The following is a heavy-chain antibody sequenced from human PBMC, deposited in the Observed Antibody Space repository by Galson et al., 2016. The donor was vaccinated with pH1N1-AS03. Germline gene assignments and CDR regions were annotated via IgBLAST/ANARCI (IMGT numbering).Heavy chain of an antibody. Sequence: SVKVSCKASGYTFTSHVVDWVRQAPGQSLEWMGWINTDTGYTKYSQKFQGRVTITKDTSATTAYMELNSLTSEDTAVYYWARKSSGGGGLDHWGQGTLVTVSS. CDR1: GYTFTSHV. CDR3: ARKSSGGGGLDH. J-gene: IGHJ4*02. CDR2: INTDTGYT. D-gene: IGHD3-22*01. V-gene: IGHV1-3*04.